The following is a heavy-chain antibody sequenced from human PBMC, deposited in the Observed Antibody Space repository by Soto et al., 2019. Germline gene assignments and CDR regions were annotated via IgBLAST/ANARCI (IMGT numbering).Heavy chain of an antibody. CDR1: GYTFTSYG. CDR2: ISAYNGNT. J-gene: IGHJ6*02. V-gene: IGHV1-18*01. Sequence: ASVKVSCKASGYTFTSYGISWVRQAPGQGLEWMGWISAYNGNTNYAQKLQGRVTMTTDTSTSTAYMELRSLRSDDTAVYYCARSPLATGWNYPFDYYYGMDVWGQGTTVTVSS. D-gene: IGHD1-7*01. CDR3: ARSPLATGWNYPFDYYYGMDV.